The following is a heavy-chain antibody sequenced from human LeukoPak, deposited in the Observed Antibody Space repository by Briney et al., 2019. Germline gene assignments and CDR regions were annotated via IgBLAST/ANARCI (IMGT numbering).Heavy chain of an antibody. J-gene: IGHJ4*02. CDR2: ISYDGSSK. CDR1: GFTFSSYA. Sequence: GRSLRLSCAASGFTFSSYAMHWVRQAPGKGLEWVAVISYDGSSKYYADSVKGRFTISGDNSKNTLYLQMNSLRAEYTAVCYCARGGFTGTKPFVYCGQRTLVSVSS. CDR3: ARGGFTGTKPFVY. D-gene: IGHD1-1*01. V-gene: IGHV3-30*04.